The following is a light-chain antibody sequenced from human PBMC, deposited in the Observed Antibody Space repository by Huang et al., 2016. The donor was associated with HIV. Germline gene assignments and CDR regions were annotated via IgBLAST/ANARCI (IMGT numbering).Light chain of an antibody. CDR3: QQYGTSPQT. V-gene: IGKV3-20*01. CDR2: GAA. J-gene: IGKJ1*01. Sequence: EIVLTQYPGTLFLSPGERATLSCRASQSVRRSYLAWYQQKPGQGPRLVIHGAASRASGIPDRFSGSWSGTDFTLTISRLEPEDFAVYYCQQYGTSPQTFGQGTKVEIK. CDR1: QSVRRSY.